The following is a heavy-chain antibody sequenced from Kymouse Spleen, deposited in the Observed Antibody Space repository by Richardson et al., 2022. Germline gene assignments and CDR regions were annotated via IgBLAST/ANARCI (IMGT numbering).Heavy chain of an antibody. CDR1: GFTFSSYS. CDR2: ISSSSSYI. CDR3: AREDSSSPAFDI. D-gene: IGHD6-13*01. J-gene: IGHJ3*02. V-gene: IGHV3-21*03. Sequence: EVQLVESGGGLVKPGGSLRLSCAASGFTFSSYSMNWVRQAPGKGLEWVSSISSSSSYIYYADSVKGRFTISRDNAKNSLYLQMNSLRAEDTAVYYCAREDSSSPAFDIWGQGTMVTVSS.